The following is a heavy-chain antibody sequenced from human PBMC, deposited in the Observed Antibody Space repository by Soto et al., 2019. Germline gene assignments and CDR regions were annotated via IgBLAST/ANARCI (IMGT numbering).Heavy chain of an antibody. Sequence: QIQLVQSGAEVKEPGASVKVSCKASGYTFVNYGMSWVRQAPGQGLEWMGWISAYNGNTDYAQRFQDRVTMTTDTSTSTAYMELRSLRSDDTAVYYCVRDRSSSDHWGQGTLVTVSS. CDR1: GYTFVNYG. CDR2: ISAYNGNT. CDR3: VRDRSSSDH. J-gene: IGHJ4*02. V-gene: IGHV1-18*01. D-gene: IGHD6-6*01.